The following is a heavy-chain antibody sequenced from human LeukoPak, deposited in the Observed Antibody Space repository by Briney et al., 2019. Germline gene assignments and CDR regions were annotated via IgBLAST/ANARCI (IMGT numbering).Heavy chain of an antibody. D-gene: IGHD5-18*01. CDR3: ARGMDSYGYDY. V-gene: IGHV1-8*03. J-gene: IGHJ4*02. CDR2: MNPNSGNT. CDR1: GYTFTSCD. Sequence: GASVKVSCKASGYTFTSCDINWVRQATGQGLEWMGWMNPNSGNTGYAQKFQGRVTITRNTSISTAYMELSSLRSEDTAVYYCARGMDSYGYDYWGQGTLVTVSS.